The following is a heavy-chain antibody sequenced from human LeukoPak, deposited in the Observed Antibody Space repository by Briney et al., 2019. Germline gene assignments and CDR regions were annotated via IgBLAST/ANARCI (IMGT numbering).Heavy chain of an antibody. CDR3: AKDLMVRGAIATFDY. V-gene: IGHV3-23*01. CDR1: GFTFSSYA. D-gene: IGHD3-10*01. J-gene: IGHJ4*02. CDR2: ISDSGGST. Sequence: PGGSLRLSCAASGFTFSSYAMNWVRQAPGKGLEWVSGISDSGGSTYYADSVKGRFTISRDNSKNTLYLQMNSLRAEDTAVYYCAKDLMVRGAIATFDYWGQGTLVTVSS.